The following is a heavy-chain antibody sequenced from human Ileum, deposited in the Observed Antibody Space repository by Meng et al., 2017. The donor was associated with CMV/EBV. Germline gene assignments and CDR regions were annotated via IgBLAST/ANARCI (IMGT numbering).Heavy chain of an antibody. Sequence: GEALNISCAAAGSISSGSVMHWVRQASGKGLEWVGRIRSKANNYATAFTAWVKGRFSISRDDSKNTAYLQMNSLKIGDTAVYYCTRRCTDDSRCYYGRWGQGTLVTVSS. J-gene: IGHJ4*02. CDR2: IRSKANNYAT. V-gene: IGHV3-73*01. D-gene: IGHD3-22*01. CDR3: TRRCTDDSRCYYGR. CDR1: GSISSGSV.